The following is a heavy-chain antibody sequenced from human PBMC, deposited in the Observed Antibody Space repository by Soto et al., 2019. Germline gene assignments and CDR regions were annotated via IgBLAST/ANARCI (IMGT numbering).Heavy chain of an antibody. CDR1: GYTFTTNF. CDR3: ARAHYDSDAFDF. D-gene: IGHD3-22*01. J-gene: IGHJ3*01. V-gene: IGHV1-46*03. Sequence: VQLVQSGAEVKKPGASVKISCKASGYTFTTNFIHWIRQAPGQGLEWVGIISPGGGTTVYAQKFQGRVTMTRDTSTSTVYMELRNLRSEDTAVFYRARAHYDSDAFDFWGQGTMVIVSS. CDR2: ISPGGGTT.